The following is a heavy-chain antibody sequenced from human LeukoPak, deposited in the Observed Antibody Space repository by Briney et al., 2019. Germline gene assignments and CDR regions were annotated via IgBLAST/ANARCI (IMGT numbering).Heavy chain of an antibody. CDR2: IKIKSDGGTT. J-gene: IGHJ4*02. CDR1: GFTFNNAW. Sequence: GGSLRLSCSASGFTFNNAWMSWVRQAPGKGLEWVGRIKIKSDGGTTDYAAPVKGRFTISRDDSKNTLYLQMNSLKTEDTAVYFCATEYYGAYNFWGQGILVTVSS. V-gene: IGHV3-15*01. D-gene: IGHD4-17*01. CDR3: ATEYYGAYNF.